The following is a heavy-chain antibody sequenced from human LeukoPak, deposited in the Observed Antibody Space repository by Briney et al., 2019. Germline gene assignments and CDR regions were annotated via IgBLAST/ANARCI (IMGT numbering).Heavy chain of an antibody. V-gene: IGHV4-59*01. CDR1: GGSISSYY. J-gene: IGHJ4*02. Sequence: SETLSLTCTVSGGSISSYYWSWIRQPPGKGLEWIGYIYYSGSTNYNPSLKSRVTISVDTSKNQFSLKLSSVTAADTAVYYCAKLSRYSYGWGFDYWGQGTLVTVSS. CDR3: AKLSRYSYGWGFDY. D-gene: IGHD5-18*01. CDR2: IYYSGST.